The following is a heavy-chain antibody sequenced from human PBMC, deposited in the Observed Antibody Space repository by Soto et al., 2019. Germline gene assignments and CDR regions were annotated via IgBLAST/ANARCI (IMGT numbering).Heavy chain of an antibody. J-gene: IGHJ4*02. CDR3: AKVPYNWNYRPTYFDY. CDR1: GFTFSSYA. D-gene: IGHD1-7*01. CDR2: ISYDGSNK. Sequence: PGGSLRLSCAASGFTFSSYALHWVRQAPAKGLEWVAVISYDGSNKYYADSVKGRFTISRDNSKNTLYLQMNSLRAEDTAVYYCAKVPYNWNYRPTYFDYWGQGTLVTVSS. V-gene: IGHV3-30-3*01.